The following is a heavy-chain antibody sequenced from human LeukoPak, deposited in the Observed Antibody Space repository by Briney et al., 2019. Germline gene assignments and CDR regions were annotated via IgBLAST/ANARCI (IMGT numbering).Heavy chain of an antibody. CDR2: IYYSGST. J-gene: IGHJ5*02. D-gene: IGHD2-15*01. CDR3: ARDQDRGWFDP. V-gene: IGHV4-59*01. CDR1: GGSISSYS. Sequence: SETLSPTCTVSGGSISSYSWSWIRQPPGKGLEWIGYIYYSGSTNYNPSLKSRVTISVDTSKNQFSLKLSSVTAADTAVYYCARDQDRGWFDPWGQGTLVTVSS.